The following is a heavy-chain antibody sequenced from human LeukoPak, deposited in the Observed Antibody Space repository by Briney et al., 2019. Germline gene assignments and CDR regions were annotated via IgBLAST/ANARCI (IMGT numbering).Heavy chain of an antibody. CDR2: IYTSGST. Sequence: SETLSLTCTVSGGSISSSSFYWGWIRQPPGKDLEWIGRIYTSGSTNYNPSLKSRVTMSVDTSKNQFSLKLSSVTAADTAVYYCARDRADSSGWYVGYYYYYMDVWGKGTTVTVSS. CDR1: GGSISSSSFY. V-gene: IGHV4-39*07. D-gene: IGHD6-19*01. J-gene: IGHJ6*03. CDR3: ARDRADSSGWYVGYYYYYMDV.